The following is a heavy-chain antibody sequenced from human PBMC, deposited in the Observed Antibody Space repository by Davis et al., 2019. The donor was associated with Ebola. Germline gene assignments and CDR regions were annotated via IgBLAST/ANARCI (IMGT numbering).Heavy chain of an antibody. D-gene: IGHD3-10*01. CDR1: GFTFSDYY. CDR2: ISSSGSTI. Sequence: GESLKISCAASGFTFSDYYMSWLRPAPGKGLEWVSYISSSGSTIYYADSVKGRFTISRDNAKNSLYLQMNSLRAEDTAVYYCARVYGGRLLWFGAVDYWGQGTLVTVSS. V-gene: IGHV3-11*01. J-gene: IGHJ4*02. CDR3: ARVYGGRLLWFGAVDY.